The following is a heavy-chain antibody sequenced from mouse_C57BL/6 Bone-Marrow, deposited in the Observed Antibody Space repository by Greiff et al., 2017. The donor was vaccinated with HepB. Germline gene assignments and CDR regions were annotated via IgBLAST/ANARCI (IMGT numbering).Heavy chain of an antibody. D-gene: IGHD1-1*01. V-gene: IGHV1-59*01. CDR2: IDPSDSYT. Sequence: LKQPGAELVRPGTSVKLSCKASGYTFTSYWMHWVKQRPGQGLEWIGVIDPSDSYTNYNQKFKGKATLTVDTSSSTAYMQLSSLTSEDSAVYYCARGYGSSWNWYFDVWGTGTTVTVSS. J-gene: IGHJ1*03. CDR3: ARGYGSSWNWYFDV. CDR1: GYTFTSYW.